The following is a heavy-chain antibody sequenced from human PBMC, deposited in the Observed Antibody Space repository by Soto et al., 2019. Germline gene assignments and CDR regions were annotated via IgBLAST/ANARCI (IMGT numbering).Heavy chain of an antibody. J-gene: IGHJ3*01. CDR1: GFTLDTYG. V-gene: IGHV3-33*01. Sequence: QEQLVESGGGMVQPGGSLRLSCAVSGFTLDTYGMHWVRQAAGQGLEWVAVSWHDGRHLDYADSVRGRFTVFRDGSTNTLFLEMKGLRGDDTAVYYCARDWGACTPGECYSHGFDLWGQGTLVTVSS. CDR2: SWHDGRHL. CDR3: ARDWGACTPGECYSHGFDL. D-gene: IGHD2-21*01.